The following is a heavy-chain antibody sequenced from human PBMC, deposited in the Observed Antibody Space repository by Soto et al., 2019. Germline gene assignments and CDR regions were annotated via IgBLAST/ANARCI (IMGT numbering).Heavy chain of an antibody. CDR2: INPSGGST. D-gene: IGHD2-2*01. Sequence: GASVKVSCKASGYTFTSYYMHWVRQAPGQGLEWMGIINPSGGSTSYAQKFQGRVTMTRDTSTSTVYMELSSLRSEDTAVYYCAREYCSSTSCSEPYYYYYGMDVWGQGTTVTVSS. J-gene: IGHJ6*02. V-gene: IGHV1-46*01. CDR3: AREYCSSTSCSEPYYYYYGMDV. CDR1: GYTFTSYY.